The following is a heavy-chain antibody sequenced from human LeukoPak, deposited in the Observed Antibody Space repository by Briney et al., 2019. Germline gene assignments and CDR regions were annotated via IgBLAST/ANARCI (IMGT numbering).Heavy chain of an antibody. CDR1: GASISSYY. V-gene: IGHV4-4*07. Sequence: SETLSLTCNISGASISSYYWSWIRQPAGKGLEWIGRIYTSANTNYSPSFKSRATISIDRSKNQFSLNLPSVTAADTAVYYCARDRIWNDAGHDPFDIWGQGTMVTVSS. J-gene: IGHJ3*02. D-gene: IGHD1-1*01. CDR3: ARDRIWNDAGHDPFDI. CDR2: IYTSANT.